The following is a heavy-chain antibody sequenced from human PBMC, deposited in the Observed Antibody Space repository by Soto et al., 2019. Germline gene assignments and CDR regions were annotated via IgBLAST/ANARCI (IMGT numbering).Heavy chain of an antibody. D-gene: IGHD3-10*01. CDR2: IYYSGST. J-gene: IGHJ4*02. CDR3: ARAVLGTGTSYPDY. CDR1: GGSISSGGYY. V-gene: IGHV4-31*03. Sequence: QVQLQESGPGLVKPSQTLSLTCTVSGGSISSGGYYWSWIRQHPGKGLEWIGYIYYSGSTYYNPSLKSRVTISVDASEYQFSLKRSSVTAADMAVYYCARAVLGTGTSYPDYWGKGTLVTVSS.